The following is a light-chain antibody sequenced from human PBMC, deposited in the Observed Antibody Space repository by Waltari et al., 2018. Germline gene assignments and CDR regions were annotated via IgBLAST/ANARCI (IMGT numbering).Light chain of an antibody. CDR3: QQYGSLLYT. V-gene: IGKV3-20*01. Sequence: EIVLTQSPGPLSLSPGASGPLSCKASRSISGLDLAWYQQRPGQAPRLLIYGASHRATGIPARFSGSGSGTDFSLTISSVESDDFAVYYCQQYGSLLYTFGPGTKVELK. CDR2: GAS. CDR1: RSISGLD. J-gene: IGKJ3*01.